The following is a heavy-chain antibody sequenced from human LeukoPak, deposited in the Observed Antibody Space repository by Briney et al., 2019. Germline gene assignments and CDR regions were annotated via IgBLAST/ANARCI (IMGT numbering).Heavy chain of an antibody. D-gene: IGHD2-21*02. V-gene: IGHV4-59*12. Sequence: SETLSLTCTVSGGSISSYYWSWIRQPPGKGLEWIGYIYYSGSTNYNPSLKSRVTMSVDTSKNQFSLKLSSVTAADTAVYYCARVGGGGDNFDYWGQGTLVTVSS. CDR3: ARVGGGGDNFDY. CDR2: IYYSGST. J-gene: IGHJ4*02. CDR1: GGSISSYY.